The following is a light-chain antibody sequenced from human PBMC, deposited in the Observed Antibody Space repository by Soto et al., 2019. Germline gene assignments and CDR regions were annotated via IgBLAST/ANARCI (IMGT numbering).Light chain of an antibody. CDR3: QQRSNWPPTWT. CDR1: QSVSSY. Sequence: EIVLTQSPATLSLSPGERATLSCRASQSVSSYLAWYQQKPGQAPRLLIYDASNRATGIPARFSGSGSGTDFTLTISSLAPEDFALYYCQQRSNWPPTWTFGQGTKVEIK. J-gene: IGKJ1*01. CDR2: DAS. V-gene: IGKV3-11*01.